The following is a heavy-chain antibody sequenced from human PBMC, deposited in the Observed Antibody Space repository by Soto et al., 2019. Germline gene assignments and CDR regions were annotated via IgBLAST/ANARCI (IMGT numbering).Heavy chain of an antibody. D-gene: IGHD2-2*01. J-gene: IGHJ6*02. CDR1: GATVSRGDYF. CDR2: IYSSGTT. V-gene: IGHV4-61*03. Sequence: SETLSLTCTVSGATVSRGDYFWTWIRQPPGKGLEWIGYIYSSGTTNYNPALKSRVTISLDTSRSYFSLKLTSVTAADTAIYYCAKERGCRDCSVTSCGLFHYAMDVWGQGTPVTVSS. CDR3: AKERGCRDCSVTSCGLFHYAMDV.